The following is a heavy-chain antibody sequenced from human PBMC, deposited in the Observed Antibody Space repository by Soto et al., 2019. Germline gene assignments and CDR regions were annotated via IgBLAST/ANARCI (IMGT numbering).Heavy chain of an antibody. J-gene: IGHJ3*02. CDR3: AIGGGVGVAGSAAFDM. V-gene: IGHV1-2*02. Sequence: QLHLVQSGAVVKKPGASVTVSCSASGYPVTAYYMHWVRQAPGRGLEWMGGINPATGAAKYKQTFQGRVTMTRDTSTITVFMELSGLTSEDTAVFYCAIGGGVGVAGSAAFDMWGQGTLVTVSS. D-gene: IGHD3-3*01. CDR2: INPATGAA. CDR1: GYPVTAYY.